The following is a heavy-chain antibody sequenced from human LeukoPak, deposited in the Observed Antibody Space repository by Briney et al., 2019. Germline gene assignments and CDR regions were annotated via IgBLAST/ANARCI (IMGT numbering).Heavy chain of an antibody. J-gene: IGHJ4*02. CDR1: GGSISSYH. V-gene: IGHV4-59*01. CDR2: IYYSGST. Sequence: PSETLSLTCTVSGGSISSYHWSRIRQPPGKGLEWIGYIYYSGSTNYNPSLKSRVTISVDTSKNQFSLKLSSVTAADTAVYYCARGQRSPDYWGQGTLVTVSS. CDR3: ARGQRSPDY.